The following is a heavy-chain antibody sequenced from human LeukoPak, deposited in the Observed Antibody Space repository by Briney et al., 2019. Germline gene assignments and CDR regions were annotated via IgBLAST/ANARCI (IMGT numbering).Heavy chain of an antibody. J-gene: IGHJ4*02. CDR3: AKPAGYCSSTTCFKFDY. D-gene: IGHD2-2*01. CDR2: IGGSGGST. CDR1: GFTFSSYA. Sequence: GGSLRLSCAASGFTFSSYAMSWVRQAPGKGLECVSAIGGSGGSTYYADSVKGRFTISRDNSKNTLYLQMNSLRAEDTAVYYCAKPAGYCSSTTCFKFDYWGQGTLVTVSS. V-gene: IGHV3-23*01.